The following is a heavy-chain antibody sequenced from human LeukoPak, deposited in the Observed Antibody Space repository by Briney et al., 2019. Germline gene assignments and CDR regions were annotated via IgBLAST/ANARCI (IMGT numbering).Heavy chain of an antibody. CDR3: ARAPRALRYFDWSPGPFDY. Sequence: ASQTLSLTCTVSGGSISSGDYYWSWIRQPPGKGLEWIGYIYYSGSTYYNSSLKSRVTISVDTSKNQFSLKLSSVTAADTAVYYCARAPRALRYFDWSPGPFDYWGQGTLVTVSS. J-gene: IGHJ4*02. CDR1: GGSISSGDYY. D-gene: IGHD3-9*01. V-gene: IGHV4-30-4*01. CDR2: IYYSGST.